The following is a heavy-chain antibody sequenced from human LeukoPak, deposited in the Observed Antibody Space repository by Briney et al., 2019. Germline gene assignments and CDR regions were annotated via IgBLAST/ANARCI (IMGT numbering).Heavy chain of an antibody. V-gene: IGHV4-59*08. CDR3: AGHHPRNTVDF. J-gene: IGHJ4*02. Sequence: SETLSLTCTVSGGSIRSYYWSWIRQPPGKGLEWIAYISDIGSINYNPSLKSRVTISLDTSKNQFSLKLSSVTAADTAVYYCAGHHPRNTVDFWGQGTLVTVSS. D-gene: IGHD2-8*02. CDR2: ISDIGSI. CDR1: GGSIRSYY.